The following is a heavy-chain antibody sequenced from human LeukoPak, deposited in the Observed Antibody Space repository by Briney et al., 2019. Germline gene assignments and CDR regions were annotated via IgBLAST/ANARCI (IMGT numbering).Heavy chain of an antibody. CDR3: TRDVRRNNSSHIDC. CDR1: GYTFTGYF. CDR2: INPNSGGT. Sequence: ASVKVSCKASGYTFTGYFMHWVRQAPGQGPEWMGWINPNSGGTNYAQKFQGRVTMTRDTSINTTYMELSRLKSDDTAVYYCTRDVRRNNSSHIDCWGQGALVTVSS. D-gene: IGHD6-13*01. V-gene: IGHV1-2*02. J-gene: IGHJ4*02.